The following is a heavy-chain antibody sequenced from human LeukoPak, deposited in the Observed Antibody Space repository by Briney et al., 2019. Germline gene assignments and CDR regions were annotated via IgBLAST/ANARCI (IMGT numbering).Heavy chain of an antibody. CDR2: IKEDGSEI. CDR3: TRTPDGVDY. J-gene: IGHJ4*02. CDR1: GFTFKDYY. D-gene: IGHD3-10*01. V-gene: IGHV3-7*01. Sequence: GSLRLSCAGSGFTFKDYYLNWIRQAPGKGLEWVANIKEDGSEIFYADSVKGRFTISRDNARNSLYLQMNSLRAEDTAVYYCTRTPDGVDYWGQGTLVTVSS.